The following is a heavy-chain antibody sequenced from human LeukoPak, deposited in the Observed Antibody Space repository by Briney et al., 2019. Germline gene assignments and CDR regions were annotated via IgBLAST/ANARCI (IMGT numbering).Heavy chain of an antibody. CDR1: GFTFSSYS. CDR3: ASLNYYGSGSRDY. J-gene: IGHJ4*02. Sequence: PGGSLRLSCAASGFTFSSYSMNWVRQAPGKGLEWVSSISSSSSYIYYADSVKGRFTISRDNAKNSLYLQMNSLRAEDTAVYYCASLNYYGSGSRDYWGQGTLVTVSS. D-gene: IGHD3-10*01. V-gene: IGHV3-21*01. CDR2: ISSSSSYI.